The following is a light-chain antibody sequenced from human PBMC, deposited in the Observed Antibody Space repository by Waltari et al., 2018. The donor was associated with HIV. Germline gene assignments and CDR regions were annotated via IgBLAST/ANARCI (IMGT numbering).Light chain of an antibody. J-gene: IGLJ3*02. CDR3: SSYTTGSTLV. V-gene: IGLV2-14*01. Sequence: QSALTQPASVSGSPGQSITISCTGTSSDVGGYDYVSWYQQDPGKAPKVIIYDVSKRPSGVSNRFSGSNSGNTASLTISGLQAEDEADYYCSSYTTGSTLVFGGGTTVTVL. CDR1: SSDVGGYDY. CDR2: DVS.